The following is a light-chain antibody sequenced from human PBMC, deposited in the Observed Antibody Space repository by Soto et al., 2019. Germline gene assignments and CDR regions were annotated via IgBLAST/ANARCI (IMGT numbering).Light chain of an antibody. CDR3: QHYNDYSRV. CDR1: QSVDTW. V-gene: IGKV1-5*03. Sequence: DIQMTQSPSTLSASIGDTVTITCRTRQSVDTWLARYQHKAGKAPKLLIYRASSLATGVPSRFSGSGSGTAFTLTITSLQPDDFATYYCQHYNDYSRVFGQGTQVEIK. J-gene: IGKJ1*01. CDR2: RAS.